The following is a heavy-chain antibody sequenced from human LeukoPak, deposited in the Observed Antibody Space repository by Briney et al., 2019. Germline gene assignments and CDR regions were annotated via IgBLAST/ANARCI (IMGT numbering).Heavy chain of an antibody. J-gene: IGHJ6*03. CDR2: INHSGRT. CDR1: GGSFSGYY. Sequence: SETLSLTCAVYGGSFSGYYWSWIRQPPGKGLEWIGEINHSGRTNYNPSLRSRVTLSIDMSKNQFSLKLTSVTAADTAVYYCARDRVGQQLVGRKNNYYYMDVWGKGTTVTISS. V-gene: IGHV4-34*01. CDR3: ARDRVGQQLVGRKNNYYYMDV. D-gene: IGHD6-13*01.